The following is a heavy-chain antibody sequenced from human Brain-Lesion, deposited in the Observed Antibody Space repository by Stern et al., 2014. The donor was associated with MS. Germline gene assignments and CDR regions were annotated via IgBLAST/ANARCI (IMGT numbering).Heavy chain of an antibody. J-gene: IGHJ4*02. D-gene: IGHD4-17*01. CDR1: GGSISSGGYS. CDR2: IYHTGST. V-gene: IGHV4-31*03. Sequence: QMHLVESGPGLVKPSQTLSLTCTVSGGSISSGGYSWSRLRQPPGKGLEWVGYIYHTGSTYYNPSLKSRLDISVDTSKNQFSLKVRSVTAADTAVYYCARIGDDDGDFRLCYWGQGTLVTVSS. CDR3: ARIGDDDGDFRLCY.